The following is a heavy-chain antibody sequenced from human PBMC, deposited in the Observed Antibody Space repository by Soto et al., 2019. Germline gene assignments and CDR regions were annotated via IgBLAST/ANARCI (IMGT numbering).Heavy chain of an antibody. CDR2: ISSGSKTI. V-gene: IGHV3-48*02. CDR3: AREDILGVRSFDY. CDR1: GLTFSSYS. D-gene: IGHD3-10*01. J-gene: IGHJ4*02. Sequence: VGSLRLSCAASGLTFSSYSVNWVRQAPGKGLEWVSYISSGSKTIYYADSVKGRFTVSRDNAKNSQYLQMNSLTDEDTAVYYCAREDILGVRSFDYWGRGTLVTVSS.